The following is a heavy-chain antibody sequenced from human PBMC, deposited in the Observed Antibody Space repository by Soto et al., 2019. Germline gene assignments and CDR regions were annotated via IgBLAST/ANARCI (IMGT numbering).Heavy chain of an antibody. V-gene: IGHV3-23*01. Sequence: EVQLLESGGGLVQPGGSLRLSCAASGFTFSNYAVTWVRQAPGKGLEWVSTISGSGGSTYYADSVKGRFTISRDNSKNTLNLQMNSLRAEDTAVYYWAKDQGSSWSEIDYWGQGTLVTVSS. CDR2: ISGSGGST. J-gene: IGHJ4*02. CDR3: AKDQGSSWSEIDY. D-gene: IGHD6-13*01. CDR1: GFTFSNYA.